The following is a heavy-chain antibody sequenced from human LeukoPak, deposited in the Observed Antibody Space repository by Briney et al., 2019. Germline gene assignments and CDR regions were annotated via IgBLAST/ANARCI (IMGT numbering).Heavy chain of an antibody. J-gene: IGHJ6*03. Sequence: SETLSLTCTVSGGSISSYYWSWIRQPPGKGLEWIGYIYYSGSTNYNPSLKSRVTISVDTSKNQFSLKLSSVTAADTAVYYCARSPSFSSYYYYMDVWGKGTPVTVSS. CDR1: GGSISSYY. CDR3: ARSPSFSSYYYYMDV. V-gene: IGHV4-59*01. D-gene: IGHD2-2*01. CDR2: IYYSGST.